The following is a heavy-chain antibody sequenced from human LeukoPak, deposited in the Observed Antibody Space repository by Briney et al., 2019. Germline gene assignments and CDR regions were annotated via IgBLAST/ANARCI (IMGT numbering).Heavy chain of an antibody. CDR1: RGSVGGSVSSGMYY. CDR3: VRDFKVVGVGTTGAFDI. V-gene: IGHV4-61*01. D-gene: IGHD1-26*01. Sequence: SETLSLTCTVSRGSVGGSVSSGMYYWTWIRQPPGKGLEWIGYVFYSGSTNYNPSLKSRVTILVDTSKNQFSLKLSSVTAADTAVYYRVRDFKVVGVGTTGAFDIWGQGTMVTVAS. CDR2: VFYSGST. J-gene: IGHJ3*02.